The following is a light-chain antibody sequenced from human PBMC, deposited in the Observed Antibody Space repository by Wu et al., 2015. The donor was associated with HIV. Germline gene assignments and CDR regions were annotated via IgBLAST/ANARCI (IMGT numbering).Light chain of an antibody. CDR3: QQYNNWPGT. Sequence: PRERATLSCRASQSVSSNLAWYQQKPGQAPRLLIYGASTRATGIPARFSGSGSGTEFTLTISSMQSEDFAVYYCQQYNNWPGTFGQGTKVEIK. CDR1: QSVSSN. CDR2: GAS. V-gene: IGKV3-15*01. J-gene: IGKJ1*01.